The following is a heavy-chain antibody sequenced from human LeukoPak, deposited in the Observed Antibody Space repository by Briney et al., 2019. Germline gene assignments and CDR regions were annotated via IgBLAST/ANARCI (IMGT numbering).Heavy chain of an antibody. J-gene: IGHJ4*02. CDR2: INSDGRST. Sequence: GGSLRLSCAASGFTFSSYWMPWVRQAPGKGLVWVSRINSDGRSTSYADSVKGRFTISRDNSKNTLYLQMNSLRADDTAVYYCAKGNSIVVVRASFDYWGQGTLVTVSS. V-gene: IGHV3-74*01. CDR3: AKGNSIVVVRASFDY. CDR1: GFTFSSYW. D-gene: IGHD2-2*01.